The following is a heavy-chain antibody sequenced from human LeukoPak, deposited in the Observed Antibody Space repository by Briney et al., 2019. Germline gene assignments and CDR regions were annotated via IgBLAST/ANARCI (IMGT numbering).Heavy chain of an antibody. CDR1: GFTFSSYA. J-gene: IGHJ4*02. CDR3: SKYSGDFYSGDCNY. Sequence: GGSLRLSCAASGFTFSSYAMSWVHQAPGKGLEWVFSISGSGTSTYYAGSVQGRFTISRDNSKNTLYLQMNSLRAEDTAVYYCSKYSGDFYSGDCNYWGQGTMVTVSS. V-gene: IGHV3-23*01. CDR2: ISGSGTST. D-gene: IGHD2-21*02.